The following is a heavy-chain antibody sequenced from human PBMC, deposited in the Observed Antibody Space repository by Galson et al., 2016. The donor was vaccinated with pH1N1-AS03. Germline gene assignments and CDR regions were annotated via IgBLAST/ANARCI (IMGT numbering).Heavy chain of an antibody. D-gene: IGHD1-26*01. J-gene: IGHJ4*02. CDR3: ARKRYYANFDY. CDR1: GGSFSGYY. V-gene: IGHV4-34*01. Sequence: SETLSLTCAVYGGSFSGYYWSWSRQSPGKGLEWIGEINDSGSTNYNPSLKSRVTISINTSKIQFSLNLSSVTAADTAVYYCARKRYYANFDYWGQGTLVIVSS. CDR2: INDSGST.